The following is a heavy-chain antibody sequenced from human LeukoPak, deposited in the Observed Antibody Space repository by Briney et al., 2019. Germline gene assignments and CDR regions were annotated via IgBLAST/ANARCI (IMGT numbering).Heavy chain of an antibody. CDR1: GFTFNNYW. CDR3: ARGNYYGMDV. Sequence: GGSLRLSCTASGFTFNNYWMHWVRQAPGRGLVWVSRINSDGRRTTYVDSVKGRSTISRDNAKNTLHLQMNSLRAEDTAVYYCARGNYYGMDVWGQGTTVTVSS. J-gene: IGHJ6*02. CDR2: INSDGRRT. V-gene: IGHV3-74*01.